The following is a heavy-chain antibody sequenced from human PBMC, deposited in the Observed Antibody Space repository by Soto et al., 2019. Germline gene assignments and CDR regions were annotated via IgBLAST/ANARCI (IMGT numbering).Heavy chain of an antibody. CDR1: GFTFSSYW. CDR3: ARALIKYSSSPTHGMDV. J-gene: IGHJ6*02. V-gene: IGHV3-74*01. CDR2: INSDGSST. Sequence: GGSLRLSCAASGFTFSSYWMHWVRQAPGKGLVWVSRINSDGSSTSYADSVKGRFTISRDNAKNTLYLQMNSLRAEDTAVYYCARALIKYSSSPTHGMDVWGQGTTVTVSS. D-gene: IGHD6-13*01.